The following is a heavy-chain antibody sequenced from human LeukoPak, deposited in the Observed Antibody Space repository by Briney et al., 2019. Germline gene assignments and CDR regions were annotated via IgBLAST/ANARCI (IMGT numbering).Heavy chain of an antibody. V-gene: IGHV3-23*01. CDR2: ISGSGGTT. J-gene: IGHJ3*02. D-gene: IGHD3-3*01. CDR3: ARALSGYYNDAFDI. CDR1: GFTFSNHG. Sequence: GGTLRLSCAVSGFTFSNHGMSWVRQAPGKGLEWVSSISGSGGTTYYADSVKGRFTISRDNSKNTVYLQMNSVGAEDTALYYCARALSGYYNDAFDIWGQGAMVTVSS.